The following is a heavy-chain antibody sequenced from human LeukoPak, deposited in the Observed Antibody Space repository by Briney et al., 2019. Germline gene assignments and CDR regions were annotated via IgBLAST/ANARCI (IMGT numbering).Heavy chain of an antibody. V-gene: IGHV4-39*01. J-gene: IGHJ4*02. CDR3: ARLYYYGSGSYPPPFDY. CDR2: IYYSGST. Sequence: PSETLSLTCTVSGGSLSSSSYYWGWVRQPPGKGLEWLGSIYYSGSTYYNPSLKSRVTISVDTSKNQFSLKLSSVTAADTAVYYCARLYYYGSGSYPPPFDYWGQGTLVTVSS. CDR1: GGSLSSSSYY. D-gene: IGHD3-10*01.